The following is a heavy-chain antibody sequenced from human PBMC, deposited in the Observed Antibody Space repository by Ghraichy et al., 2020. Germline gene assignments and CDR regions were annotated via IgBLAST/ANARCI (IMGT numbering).Heavy chain of an antibody. V-gene: IGHV3-21*01. CDR2: ISSSSSYI. CDR3: ARDPPTPDDY. CDR1: GFTFSSYS. Sequence: SCVASGFTFSSYSMNWVRQAPGKGLEWVSSISSSSSYIYYADSVKGRFTISRDNAKNSLYLQMNSLRAEDTAVYCCARDPPTPDDYWGQGTLVTVSS. D-gene: IGHD1-14*01. J-gene: IGHJ4*02.